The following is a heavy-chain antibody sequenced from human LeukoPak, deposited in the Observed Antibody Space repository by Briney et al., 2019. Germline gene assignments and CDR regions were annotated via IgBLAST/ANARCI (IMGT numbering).Heavy chain of an antibody. J-gene: IGHJ6*03. D-gene: IGHD2-2*01. CDR1: GYTFTDYY. CDR2: MNPNSGNT. V-gene: IGHV1-8*02. CDR3: ARGVYCSSTSCYSFYYYYYYMDV. Sequence: GASVKVSCKASGYTFTDYYIHWVRQAPGQGLEWVGWMNPNSGNTGYAQKFQGRVTMTRNTSISTAYMELSSLRSEDTAVYYCARGVYCSSTSCYSFYYYYYYMDVWGKGTTVTISS.